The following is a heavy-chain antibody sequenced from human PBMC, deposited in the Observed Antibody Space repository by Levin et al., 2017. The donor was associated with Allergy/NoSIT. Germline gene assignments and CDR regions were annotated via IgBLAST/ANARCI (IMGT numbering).Heavy chain of an antibody. V-gene: IGHV3-23*01. CDR2: INEGGGRT. D-gene: IGHD1-7*01. CDR1: GFTFDNYA. J-gene: IGHJ4*02. CDR3: AKERTGSTSFDS. Sequence: GGSLRLSCAASGFTFDNYAMNWVRQAPGKGLEWVSAINEGGGRTYYADSVKGRFTISRDNSKNTLYLQMNTLRAEDTAVYYCAKERTGSTSFDSWGQGTLVSVSS.